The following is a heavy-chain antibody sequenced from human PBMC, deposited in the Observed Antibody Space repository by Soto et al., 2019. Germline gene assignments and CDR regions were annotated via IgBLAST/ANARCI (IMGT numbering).Heavy chain of an antibody. V-gene: IGHV4-30-4*01. D-gene: IGHD5-12*01. CDR2: IYYSGST. CDR3: ASGYSGYAFDFDY. CDR1: GGSISSGDYY. Sequence: PSETLSLTCTVSGGSISSGDYYWSWIRQPPGKGLEWIGYIYYSGSTYYNPSLKSRVTISVDTSKNQFSLKLSSVTAADTAVYYCASGYSGYAFDFDYWGQGTLVTVS. J-gene: IGHJ4*02.